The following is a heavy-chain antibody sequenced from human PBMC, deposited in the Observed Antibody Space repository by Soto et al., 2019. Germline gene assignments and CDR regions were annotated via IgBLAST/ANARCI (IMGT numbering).Heavy chain of an antibody. D-gene: IGHD3-10*01. CDR3: AASGYAGYFDY. J-gene: IGHJ4*02. V-gene: IGHV4-59*08. CDR2: IYYSGST. CDR1: GCSISSYY. Sequence: SETLSLTCTVSGCSISSYYWSWIRQPPGKGLEWIGYIYYSGSTNYNPSLKSRVTISVDTSKNQFSLKLSSVTAADTAVYYCAASGYAGYFDYWGQGTLVTVSS.